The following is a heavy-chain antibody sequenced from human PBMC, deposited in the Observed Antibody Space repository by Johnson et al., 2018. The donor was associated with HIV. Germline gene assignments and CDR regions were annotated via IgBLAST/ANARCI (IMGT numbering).Heavy chain of an antibody. CDR2: ISYDGSNK. V-gene: IGHV3-30*04. J-gene: IGHJ3*02. D-gene: IGHD4-23*01. CDR3: AKDRGDYGSNTDTFDN. CDR1: GFTFSSYA. Sequence: QVQLVESGGGVVQPGRSLRLSCAASGFTFSSYAMHWVRQAPGKGLEWVAVISYDGSNKYYADSVKGRFTITRDNSKNTLYLQMNSLGAADTAVYYCAKDRGDYGSNTDTFDNCG.